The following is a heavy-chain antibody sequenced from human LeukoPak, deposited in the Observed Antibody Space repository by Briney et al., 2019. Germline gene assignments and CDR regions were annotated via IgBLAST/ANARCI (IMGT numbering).Heavy chain of an antibody. V-gene: IGHV3-48*01. CDR1: GFTFSTYS. CDR3: AAGLMDV. J-gene: IGHJ6*04. D-gene: IGHD6-19*01. Sequence: GGSLRLSCAASGFTFSTYSMNWVRQAPGKGLEWISYISNSSSTIYYADSVKGRFTVSRDNAKNSLYLQMNNLRAEDTAVYYCAAGLMDVWGKGTTVTVSS. CDR2: ISNSSSTI.